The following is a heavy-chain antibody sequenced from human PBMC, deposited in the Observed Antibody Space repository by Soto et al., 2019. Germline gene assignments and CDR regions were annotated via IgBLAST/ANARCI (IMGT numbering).Heavy chain of an antibody. J-gene: IGHJ6*02. Sequence: QVQLVESGGGVVQPGRSLRLSCAASGFTFSSYGMHWVRQAPGKGLEWVAVIWYDGSNKYYADSVKGRFTISRDNSKNTLYLQMNSLRAEDTAVYYCARDGYGGYDYYYYGMDVWGQGTTVTVSS. CDR2: IWYDGSNK. CDR3: ARDGYGGYDYYYYGMDV. D-gene: IGHD5-12*01. CDR1: GFTFSSYG. V-gene: IGHV3-33*01.